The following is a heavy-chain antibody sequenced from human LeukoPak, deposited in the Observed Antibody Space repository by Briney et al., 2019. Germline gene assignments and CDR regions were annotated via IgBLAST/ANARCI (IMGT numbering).Heavy chain of an antibody. Sequence: ASVKVSCKASGYTFTSYDINWVRQATGQGLEGMGWMNPNSGNTGYAQKFQGRVTMTRNTSISTAYMELSSLRSEDTAVYYCARCPRRARWFREFHKYYYYYYMDVWGKGTTVTVSS. J-gene: IGHJ6*03. D-gene: IGHD3-10*01. V-gene: IGHV1-8*01. CDR2: MNPNSGNT. CDR3: ARCPRRARWFREFHKYYYYYYMDV. CDR1: GYTFTSYD.